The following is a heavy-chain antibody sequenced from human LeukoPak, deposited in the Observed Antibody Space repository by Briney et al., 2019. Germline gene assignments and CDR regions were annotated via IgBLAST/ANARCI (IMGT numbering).Heavy chain of an antibody. Sequence: SETLSLTCTVSGGSITTNDYYWGWIRQPPGKGLEWIGTIYYSGSTYFNPSPKSRVTIPVDTSKNQFSLKLSSVTAADTAVYYCARWDCSGGSCYRYYYYYIDVWGKGTTVTVPS. D-gene: IGHD2-15*01. CDR1: GGSITTNDYY. V-gene: IGHV4-39*01. CDR3: ARWDCSGGSCYRYYYYYIDV. J-gene: IGHJ6*03. CDR2: IYYSGST.